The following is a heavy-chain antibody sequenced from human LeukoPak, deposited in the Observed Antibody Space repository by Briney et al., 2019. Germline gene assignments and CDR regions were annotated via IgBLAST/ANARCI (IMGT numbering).Heavy chain of an antibody. CDR1: GYTFTSYY. V-gene: IGHV1-46*01. D-gene: IGHD3-3*01. CDR2: INPSGGST. J-gene: IGHJ6*03. CDR3: ARGSFPTYYDFWSGYFYYYYYYYMDV. Sequence: ASVKVSCKASGYTFTSYYMHWVRQAPGQGLEWMGIINPSGGSTSYAQKFQGRVTMPRDTSTSTVYVELSSLRSEDTAVYYCARGSFPTYYDFWSGYFYYYYYYYMDVWGKGTTVTVSS.